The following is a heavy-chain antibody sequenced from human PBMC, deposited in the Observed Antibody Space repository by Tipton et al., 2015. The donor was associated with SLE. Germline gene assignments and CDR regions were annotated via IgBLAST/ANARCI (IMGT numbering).Heavy chain of an antibody. CDR1: GFTFSSYA. CDR2: ISYDGSNK. V-gene: IGHV3-30-3*01. J-gene: IGHJ4*02. D-gene: IGHD6-19*01. CDR3: AKDRRGSVTGTDY. Sequence: SLRLSCSASGFTFSSYAMYWVRQAPGKGLEWVAAISYDGSNKYYADSVKGRFTISRDKSKNTLYLQMNSLRAEDTAVYYCAKDRRGSVTGTDYWGQGTLVTVSS.